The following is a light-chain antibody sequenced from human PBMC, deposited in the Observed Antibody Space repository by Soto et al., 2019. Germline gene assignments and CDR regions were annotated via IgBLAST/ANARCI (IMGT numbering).Light chain of an antibody. CDR2: AAS. V-gene: IGKV1D-8*03. CDR3: QQYQSFPRT. CDR1: QGIGSY. J-gene: IGKJ1*01. Sequence: VIWMTQSPSLVSASTGDRVTISGRMSQGIGSYLAWYQQKPGKAPELLIFAASTLRSGAPSRFSGSGSGTDFTLTISSLQSEDFATYYCQQYQSFPRTFGQGTKVDIK.